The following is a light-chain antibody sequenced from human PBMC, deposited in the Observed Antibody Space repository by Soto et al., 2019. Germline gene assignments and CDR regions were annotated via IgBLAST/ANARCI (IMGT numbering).Light chain of an antibody. CDR2: WAS. Sequence: DVVVTQSPVSLAVSLGERATINCKSSQSLLYSPDNKNYLAWYQQKQGQPPKLLIYWASTRASGVPARFNGSGSGTDFPLTITSLQADDVALYSCHQYYSLPLTFGGGTKVET. CDR3: HQYYSLPLT. V-gene: IGKV4-1*01. J-gene: IGKJ4*01. CDR1: QSLLYSPDNKNY.